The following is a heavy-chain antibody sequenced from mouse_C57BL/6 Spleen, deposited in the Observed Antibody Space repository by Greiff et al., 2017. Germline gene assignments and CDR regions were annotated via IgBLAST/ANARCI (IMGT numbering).Heavy chain of an antibody. CDR2: IYPSDSET. CDR1: GYTFTSYW. CDR3: ARSGYYDYENYFDD. Sequence: QVQLQQPGAELVRPGSSVKLSCKASGYTFTSYWMDWVKQRPGQGLEWIGNIYPSDSETHYNQKFKDKATLTVDKSSSTAYMQLSSLTSEDSAVYYCARSGYYDYENYFDDWGQGTTLTVSS. J-gene: IGHJ2*01. D-gene: IGHD2-4*01. V-gene: IGHV1-61*01.